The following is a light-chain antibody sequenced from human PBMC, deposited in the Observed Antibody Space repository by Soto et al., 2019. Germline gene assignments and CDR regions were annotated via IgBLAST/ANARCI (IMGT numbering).Light chain of an antibody. J-gene: IGKJ3*01. Sequence: DIQMTQSPSTLSASVGDRVTVTCRASQSISSWLAWYQQKPEKAPKLLIYKASSLESGVPSRFSGSGSGTEFTLTISSLQPDDFATYYCHQYDTYSFTFGPGTKVDIK. CDR1: QSISSW. CDR2: KAS. V-gene: IGKV1-5*03. CDR3: HQYDTYSFT.